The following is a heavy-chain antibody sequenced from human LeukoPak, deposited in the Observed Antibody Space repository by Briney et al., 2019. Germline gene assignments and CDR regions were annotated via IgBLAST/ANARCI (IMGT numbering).Heavy chain of an antibody. CDR3: NHEDYDSSGRYFDY. V-gene: IGHV4-59*04. D-gene: IGHD3-22*01. J-gene: IGHJ4*02. CDR2: IFYSGKT. Sequence: PSETLSLTCTVSGASINSYRWNWLRQPPGKGLEWVGSIFYSGKTHYNPSLKSRVTMSIDMSKNHFSLKLSSVTAADTAVYYCNHEDYDSSGRYFDYWGQGMLVAVSS. CDR1: GASINSYR.